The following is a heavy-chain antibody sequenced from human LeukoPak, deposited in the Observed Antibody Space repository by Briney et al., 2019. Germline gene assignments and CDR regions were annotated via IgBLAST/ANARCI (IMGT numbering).Heavy chain of an antibody. Sequence: GGSLRLSCAASGFTFSSYAMSWVRQAPGKGLEWVSAISGSGGSTYYADSVKGRFTISRDSSKNTLFLQMNRLRPEDAAVYYCAKDRGMFLVGYLDYWGQGTLVTVSS. CDR2: ISGSGGST. CDR3: AKDRGMFLVGYLDY. D-gene: IGHD2-15*01. V-gene: IGHV3-23*01. J-gene: IGHJ4*02. CDR1: GFTFSSYA.